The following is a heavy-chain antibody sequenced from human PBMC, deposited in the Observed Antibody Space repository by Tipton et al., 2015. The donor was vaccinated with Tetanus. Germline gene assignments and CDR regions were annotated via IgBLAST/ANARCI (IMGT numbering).Heavy chain of an antibody. Sequence: TLSLTCTVSGDSISSGNYRYNWIRQLPGKGLEWIGYIYHTGTTYYNPSFKSRVSISVDTSMSQFSLELNSVTAADTAVYYCARVYYGSGSYYFDYWGQGTLVTVSS. J-gene: IGHJ4*02. CDR3: ARVYYGSGSYYFDY. V-gene: IGHV4-31*03. CDR1: GDSISSGNYR. D-gene: IGHD3-10*01. CDR2: IYHTGTT.